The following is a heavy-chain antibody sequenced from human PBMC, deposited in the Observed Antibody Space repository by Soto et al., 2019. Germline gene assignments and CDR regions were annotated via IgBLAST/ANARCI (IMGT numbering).Heavy chain of an antibody. Sequence: GGSLRLSCAASGFTFSSYGMHWVRQAPGKGLEWVAVISYDGSNKYYADSVKGRFTISRDNSKNTLYLQMNSLRAEDTAVYYCAKPSGGDFWSGYWYWGQGTLVTVSS. D-gene: IGHD3-3*01. CDR3: AKPSGGDFWSGYWY. J-gene: IGHJ4*02. V-gene: IGHV3-30*18. CDR1: GFTFSSYG. CDR2: ISYDGSNK.